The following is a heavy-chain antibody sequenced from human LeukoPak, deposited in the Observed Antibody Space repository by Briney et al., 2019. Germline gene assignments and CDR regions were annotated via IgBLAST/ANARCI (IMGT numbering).Heavy chain of an antibody. CDR2: INPNSGGT. V-gene: IGHV1-2*02. CDR3: ARDHVAMVRGVIAF. J-gene: IGHJ4*02. CDR1: GYTFTGYY. Sequence: AASVKVSCKASGYTFTGYYMQWVRQAPGQGLEWMGWINPNSGGTNYAQKFQGRVTMTRDTSISTAYMELSRLRSDDTAVYYCARDHVAMVRGVIAFWGQGTLVTVSS. D-gene: IGHD3-10*01.